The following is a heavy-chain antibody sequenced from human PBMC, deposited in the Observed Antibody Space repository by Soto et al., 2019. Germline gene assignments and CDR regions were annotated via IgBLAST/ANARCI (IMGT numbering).Heavy chain of an antibody. CDR1: GYTFTSYG. J-gene: IGHJ4*02. CDR3: AGRCDSTSCLAHFDY. V-gene: IGHV1-18*04. Sequence: QVQLVQSGAEVKKPGASVKVSCKASGYTFTSYGISWVRQAPGQGLEWMGWISAYNGNTNYAQKFQGRVTITADKSTSTAYMELNSLRSEDTAVYYCAGRCDSTSCLAHFDYWGQGTLVTVSS. D-gene: IGHD2-2*01. CDR2: ISAYNGNT.